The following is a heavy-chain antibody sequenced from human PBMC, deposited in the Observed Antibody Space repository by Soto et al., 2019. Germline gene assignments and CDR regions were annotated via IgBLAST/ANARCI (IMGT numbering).Heavy chain of an antibody. D-gene: IGHD3-10*01. Sequence: PGVSLRLSFAAPGFTFSSYSMNWVRQAPGKGLEWVSYISSSSSTIYYADSVKGRFTISRDNAKNSLYLQMNSLRAEDTAVYYCARDRYYGSGSYYRTPIDYWGQGTLVTVSS. V-gene: IGHV3-48*01. CDR1: GFTFSSYS. J-gene: IGHJ4*02. CDR2: ISSSSSTI. CDR3: ARDRYYGSGSYYRTPIDY.